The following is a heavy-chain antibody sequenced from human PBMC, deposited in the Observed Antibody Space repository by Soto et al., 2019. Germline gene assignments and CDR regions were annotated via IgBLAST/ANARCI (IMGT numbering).Heavy chain of an antibody. D-gene: IGHD2-15*01. CDR3: ARSGGSNSWYGVFDF. CDR1: GDSITSGPYY. V-gene: IGHV4-31*03. Sequence: QVQLQESGPGLVKPSQTLSVTCTVSGDSITSGPYYWSWVRQLPGRGLEWSGYIYFRGNSYYNPSLKSRITISLDRSKNQFSLELNSVTAADTAVYYCARSGGSNSWYGVFDFWGQGTLVNVSS. CDR2: IYFRGNS. J-gene: IGHJ4*02.